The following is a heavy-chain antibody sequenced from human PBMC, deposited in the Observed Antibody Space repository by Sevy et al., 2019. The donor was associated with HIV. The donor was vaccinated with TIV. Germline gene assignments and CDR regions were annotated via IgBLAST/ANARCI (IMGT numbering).Heavy chain of an antibody. CDR2: FDPEDGET. Sequence: ASVKVSCKVSGYTLTELSMHWVRQAPGKGLEWMGGFDPEDGETIYAQKFQGRVTMTEDTSTDTAYMELSSLRSEDTAVYYCATERRDSSSWYQYYYYGMDVWGQGTTVTVSS. CDR1: GYTLTELS. V-gene: IGHV1-24*01. D-gene: IGHD6-13*01. J-gene: IGHJ6*02. CDR3: ATERRDSSSWYQYYYYGMDV.